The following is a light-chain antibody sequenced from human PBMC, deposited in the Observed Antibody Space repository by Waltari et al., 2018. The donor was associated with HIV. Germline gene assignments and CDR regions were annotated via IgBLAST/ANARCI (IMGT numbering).Light chain of an antibody. CDR1: SSDVGSYNL. J-gene: IGLJ2*01. V-gene: IGLV2-23*02. CDR2: EVS. CDR3: CSYAGSSTFVV. Sequence: QSALTQPASVSGSPGQSITISCTGPSSDVGSYNLVSWYQQHPGKAPKLMIYEVSKRPSGVSNRFSGSKSGNTASLTSSGLQAEDEADYYCCSYAGSSTFVVFGGGTKLTVL.